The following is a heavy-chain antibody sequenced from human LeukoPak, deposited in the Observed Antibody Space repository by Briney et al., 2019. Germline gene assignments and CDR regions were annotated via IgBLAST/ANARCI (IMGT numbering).Heavy chain of an antibody. CDR1: GFMFGSYW. CDR3: ARLPSVYDYVWGNYRPPDY. D-gene: IGHD3-16*02. V-gene: IGHV3-7*01. J-gene: IGHJ4*02. Sequence: GGSLRLSCAASGFMFGSYWMTWVRQAPGKGLEWVANIQQDGSEKYYVDSVKGRFTISRDNAKNSLFLQMNSLRAEDTAVYYCARLPSVYDYVWGNYRPPDYWGQGTLVTVSS. CDR2: IQQDGSEK.